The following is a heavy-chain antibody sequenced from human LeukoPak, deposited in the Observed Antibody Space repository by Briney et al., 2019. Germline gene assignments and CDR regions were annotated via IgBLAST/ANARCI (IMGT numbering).Heavy chain of an antibody. CDR3: ARYPYSSSSWSDP. CDR2: IYSGGGT. Sequence: QQGGSLRLSCAASGLTVSSDYMSWVRQAPGKGLEWVSVIYSGGGTYYADSVRGRYTISRDNSKNTLYLQLNSLRAEDTAVYYCARYPYSSSSWSDPWGQGTLVTVSS. J-gene: IGHJ5*02. D-gene: IGHD6-6*01. V-gene: IGHV3-66*01. CDR1: GLTVSSDY.